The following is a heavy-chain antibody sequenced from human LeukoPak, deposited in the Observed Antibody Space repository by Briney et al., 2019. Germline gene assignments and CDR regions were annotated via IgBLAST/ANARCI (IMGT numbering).Heavy chain of an antibody. CDR1: GFTFSDYY. CDR3: AGEVRDCSGGSCYHTDDY. V-gene: IGHV3-11*04. CDR2: ISSSGSTI. J-gene: IGHJ4*02. Sequence: GGSLRLSCAASGFTFSDYYMSWIRQAPGKGLEGFSYISSSGSTIYYADSVKGRFTISRDNAKNSLYLQMNSLRAEDTAVYYCAGEVRDCSGGSCYHTDDYWGQGTLVTVSS. D-gene: IGHD2-15*01.